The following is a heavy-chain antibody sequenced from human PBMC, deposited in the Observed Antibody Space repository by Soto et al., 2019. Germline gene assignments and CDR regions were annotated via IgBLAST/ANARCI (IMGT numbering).Heavy chain of an antibody. J-gene: IGHJ3*02. V-gene: IGHV3-11*01. CDR2: ISSSGSTI. Sequence: PWGSLRLSCAASGFTFSDYCMSWIRQAPGKGLEWVSYISSSGSTIYYADSVKGRFTISRDNAKNSLYLQMNSLRAEDTAVYYCARDQEHGAFDIWGQGTMVTVSS. CDR3: ARDQEHGAFDI. CDR1: GFTFSDYC. D-gene: IGHD2-21*01.